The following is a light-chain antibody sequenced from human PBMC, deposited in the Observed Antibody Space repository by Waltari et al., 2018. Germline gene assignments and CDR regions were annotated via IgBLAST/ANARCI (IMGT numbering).Light chain of an antibody. V-gene: IGLV2-23*01. CDR3: CSYIRNVTWV. CDR1: SSDVGGYSL. CDR2: EDT. Sequence: QSALTQPASVSGSPGQSITISCIGTSSDVGGYSLVSWYQQHPGKAPKLMIYEDTKRPAGVSNRLSGFKTVNTASLTISGLQAEDEADYYCCSYIRNVTWVFGGGTKLTVL. J-gene: IGLJ3*02.